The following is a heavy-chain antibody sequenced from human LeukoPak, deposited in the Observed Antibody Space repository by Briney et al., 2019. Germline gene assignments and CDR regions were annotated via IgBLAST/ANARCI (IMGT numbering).Heavy chain of an antibody. J-gene: IGHJ3*02. V-gene: IGHV4-39*01. CDR3: ATVYCSGSSCSDHDAFDI. CDR1: GGSISSSDYF. D-gene: IGHD2-15*01. Sequence: PSETLSLTCTVSGGSISSSDYFWGWIRQPPGKGLEWIASIYYSGSTYYNPSLKSRVTISVGTSKNQFSLKLSSVTAADTAVYYCATVYCSGSSCSDHDAFDIWGQGTMVTVSS. CDR2: IYYSGST.